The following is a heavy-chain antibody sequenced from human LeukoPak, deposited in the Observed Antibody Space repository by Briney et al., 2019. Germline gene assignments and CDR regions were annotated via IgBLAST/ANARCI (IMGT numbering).Heavy chain of an antibody. D-gene: IGHD5-24*01. CDR2: IKQDGSEK. CDR1: GFTFSSYY. V-gene: IGHV3-7*03. CDR3: AKEDGYNSHFDY. Sequence: GGSLRLSCAASGFTFSSYYMSWVRQAPGKGLEWVANIKQDGSEKLYVDSVKGRFTISRDNAKNSLYLQMNSLRAEDTALYYCAKEDGYNSHFDYWGQGTLVTVSS. J-gene: IGHJ4*02.